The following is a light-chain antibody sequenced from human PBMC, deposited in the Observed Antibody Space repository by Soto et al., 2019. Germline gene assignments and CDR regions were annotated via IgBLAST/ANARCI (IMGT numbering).Light chain of an antibody. V-gene: IGKV3-15*01. CDR1: QSVSDK. CDR2: GAS. J-gene: IGKJ1*01. CDR3: QQYDIWPPT. Sequence: IVLTQSPGTLSVSPGERATLSCRASQSVSDKLAWYQQKPGQAPRLLIYGASTRATGIPARFSGSGSGTEFTLTISSLQSEDFAVYYCQQYDIWPPTFGQGTKVDI.